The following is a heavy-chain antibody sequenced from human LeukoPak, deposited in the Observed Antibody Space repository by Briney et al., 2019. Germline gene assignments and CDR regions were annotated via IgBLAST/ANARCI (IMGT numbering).Heavy chain of an antibody. CDR3: ARAEDYYDRTGYLD. Sequence: ASVKVSCKASGYAFTDYYLHWVRQAPGQGLEWMGQINPNTGVTDYAQKFQGSVSMTRDTSISTAYMELSRLRSDDTAVYYCARAEDYYDRTGYLDWGQGTLVTVSS. CDR2: INPNTGVT. CDR1: GYAFTDYY. J-gene: IGHJ1*01. V-gene: IGHV1-2*06. D-gene: IGHD3-22*01.